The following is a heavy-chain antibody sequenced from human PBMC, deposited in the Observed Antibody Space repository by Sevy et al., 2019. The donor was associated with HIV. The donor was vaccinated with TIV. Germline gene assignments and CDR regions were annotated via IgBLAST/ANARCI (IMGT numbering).Heavy chain of an antibody. V-gene: IGHV3-21*01. CDR2: ISTSSTYI. D-gene: IGHD1-26*01. J-gene: IGHJ6*02. Sequence: GGSLRLSCTASGFIFSHYSMNWVRQAPGKGLEWVSSISTSSTYIYYADSVKGRFTISRDNAKNLLYLQMNSLRAEYTAVYQCARDRGVGTSSYGMDVWGQGTTVTVSS. CDR1: GFIFSHYS. CDR3: ARDRGVGTSSYGMDV.